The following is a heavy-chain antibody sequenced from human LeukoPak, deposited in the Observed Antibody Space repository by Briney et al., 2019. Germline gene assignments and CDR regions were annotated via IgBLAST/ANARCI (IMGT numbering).Heavy chain of an antibody. CDR2: FDPEDGET. CDR3: ATVKYYYDSSGYYYFDY. J-gene: IGHJ4*02. V-gene: IGHV1-24*01. CDR1: GYTLTELS. D-gene: IGHD3-22*01. Sequence: ASVKVSCEVSGYTLTELSMHWARQAPGKGLEWMGGFDPEDGETIYAQKFQGRATMTEDTSTDTAYMELSSLRSEDTAVYYCATVKYYYDSSGYYYFDYWGQGTLVTVSS.